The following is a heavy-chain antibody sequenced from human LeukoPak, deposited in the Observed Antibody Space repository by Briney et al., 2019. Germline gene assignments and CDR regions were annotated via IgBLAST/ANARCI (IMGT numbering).Heavy chain of an antibody. D-gene: IGHD2-15*01. CDR3: AREDGYCSGGNCYSYFDS. J-gene: IGHJ4*02. CDR1: GFIFSHFW. Sequence: GGSLRLSCAASGFIFSHFWMSWVRQAPGKGLEWVAYIKKTGSETYYVDSVKGRFTITRDNTRNSLFLQMYRLRAEDTAMYFCAREDGYCSGGNCYSYFDSWGQGTLVTVSS. CDR2: IKKTGSET. V-gene: IGHV3-7*01.